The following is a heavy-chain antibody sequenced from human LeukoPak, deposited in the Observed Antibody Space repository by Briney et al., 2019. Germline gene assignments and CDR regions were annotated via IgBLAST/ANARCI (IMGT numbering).Heavy chain of an antibody. CDR1: GFTFSSYS. V-gene: IGHV3-48*02. CDR3: ARDRVFAFDI. CDR2: ISGSSGII. Sequence: GGSLRLSWAASGFTFSSYSMNWVRQAPGKGLEWVSYISGSSGIINYADSVKGRFTISRDNAKNSLFLQMNSLRDEDTAVYYCARDRVFAFDIWGQGTMVTVSS. D-gene: IGHD3-10*01. J-gene: IGHJ3*02.